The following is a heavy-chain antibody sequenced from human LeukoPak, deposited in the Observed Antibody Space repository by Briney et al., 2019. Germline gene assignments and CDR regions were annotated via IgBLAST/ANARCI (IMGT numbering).Heavy chain of an antibody. CDR2: FDPEDGET. CDR3: ATVESLRSYYGMDV. Sequence: GASVKVSCKASGYTFIAYYMHWVRQAPGKGLEWMGGFDPEDGETIYAQKFQGRVTMTEDTSTDTAYMELSSLRSEDTAVYYCATVESLRSYYGMDVWGQGTTVTVSS. CDR1: GYTFIAYY. J-gene: IGHJ6*02. V-gene: IGHV1-24*01.